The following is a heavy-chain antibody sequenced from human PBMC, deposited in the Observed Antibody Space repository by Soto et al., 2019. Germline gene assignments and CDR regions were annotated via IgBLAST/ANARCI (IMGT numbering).Heavy chain of an antibody. Sequence: GGSLRLSCAASGFTFDDYAMHGVRQAPGKGLEWVSGISWNSGSIGYADSVKGRFTISRDNAKNSLYLQMNSLRAEDTALYYCAKDISRGAGTIFGVVSPSRHYGMDVWGQGTTVAVSS. CDR2: ISWNSGSI. CDR3: AKDISRGAGTIFGVVSPSRHYGMDV. D-gene: IGHD3-3*01. CDR1: GFTFDDYA. V-gene: IGHV3-9*01. J-gene: IGHJ6*02.